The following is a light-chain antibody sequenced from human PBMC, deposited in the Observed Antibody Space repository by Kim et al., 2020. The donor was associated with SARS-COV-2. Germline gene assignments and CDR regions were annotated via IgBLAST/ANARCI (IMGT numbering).Light chain of an antibody. V-gene: IGLV1-40*01. CDR3: QSYDSSLSGPYV. Sequence: VTLSCTGSSSNIGAGYDVHWYQQLPGTAPTLLIHGNNNRPSGVPDRFSGSKSGTSASLAITGLQAEDEADYYCQSYDSSLSGPYVFGTGTKVTVL. CDR1: SSNIGAGYD. CDR2: GNN. J-gene: IGLJ1*01.